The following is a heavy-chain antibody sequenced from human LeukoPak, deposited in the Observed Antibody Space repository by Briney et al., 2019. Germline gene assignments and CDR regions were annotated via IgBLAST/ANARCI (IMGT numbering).Heavy chain of an antibody. V-gene: IGHV3-48*04. Sequence: GGSLRLSCAASGFTFSSYSMNWIRQAPGKGLEWITYISSSGTTIYYADSVKGRFTISRDNAKNSLYLQMNSLRAEDTAVYYCARWSSGWFGPEYFQHWGQGTLVTVSS. CDR2: ISSSGTTI. CDR3: ARWSSGWFGPEYFQH. D-gene: IGHD6-19*01. J-gene: IGHJ1*01. CDR1: GFTFSSYS.